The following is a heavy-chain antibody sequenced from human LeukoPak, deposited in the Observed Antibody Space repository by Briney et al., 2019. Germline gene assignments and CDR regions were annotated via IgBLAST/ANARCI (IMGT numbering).Heavy chain of an antibody. Sequence: GGSLRLSCATSGFIFSGYWMCWVRQAPGKGLEWVANIKSGGSEEYYGDSVKGRFTISRDNAKNSLYLQMNSLRVEDTAVYYCARGDLWLGHWGQGSLVTVSS. CDR1: GFIFSGYW. D-gene: IGHD3-10*01. J-gene: IGHJ4*02. V-gene: IGHV3-7*01. CDR3: ARGDLWLGH. CDR2: IKSGGSEE.